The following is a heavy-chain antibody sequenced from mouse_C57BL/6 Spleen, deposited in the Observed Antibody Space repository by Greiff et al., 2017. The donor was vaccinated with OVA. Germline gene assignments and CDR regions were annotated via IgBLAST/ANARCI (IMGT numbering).Heavy chain of an antibody. V-gene: IGHV5-16*01. CDR1: GFTFSDYY. CDR2: INYDGSST. Sequence: EVKLMESEGGLVQPGSSMKLSCTASGFTFSDYYMAWVRQVPEKGLEWVANINYDGSSTYYLDSLKSRFIISRDNAKNILYLQMSSLKSEDTATYYCARDSSGYVGYFDVWGTGTTVTVSS. J-gene: IGHJ1*03. D-gene: IGHD3-2*02. CDR3: ARDSSGYVGYFDV.